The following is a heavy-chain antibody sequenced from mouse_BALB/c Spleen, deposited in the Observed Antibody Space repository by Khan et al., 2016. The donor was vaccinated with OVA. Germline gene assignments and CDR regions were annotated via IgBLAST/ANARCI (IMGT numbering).Heavy chain of an antibody. CDR3: AKGGYYGMEY. Sequence: QVQLKESGPGLVAPSQSLSITCTVSGFSLTSYGVSWVRQPPGKDLEWLGVIWGDGGTNYHSDLIFRLNISKDNSKSQVFLKLNSLQTEDTATYYGAKGGYYGMEYWGQGTSVTVSP. CDR2: IWGDGGT. J-gene: IGHJ4*01. CDR1: GFSLTSYG. V-gene: IGHV2-3*01.